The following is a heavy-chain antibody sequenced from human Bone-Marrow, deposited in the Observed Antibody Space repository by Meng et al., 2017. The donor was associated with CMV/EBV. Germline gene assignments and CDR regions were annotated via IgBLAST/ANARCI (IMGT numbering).Heavy chain of an antibody. V-gene: IGHV4-61*05. CDR3: ARAYCSSTSCYHPYYGMDV. J-gene: IGHJ6*02. CDR1: GGSISSSSYY. Sequence: SETLSLTCTVSGGSISSSSYYWGWIRQPPGKGLEWIGYIYYSGSTNYNPSLKSRVTISVDTSKNQFSLKLSSVTAADTAVYYCARAYCSSTSCYHPYYGMDVWGQGTTVTVSS. D-gene: IGHD2-2*01. CDR2: IYYSGST.